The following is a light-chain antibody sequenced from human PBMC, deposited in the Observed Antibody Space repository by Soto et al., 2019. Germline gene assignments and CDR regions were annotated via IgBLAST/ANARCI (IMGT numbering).Light chain of an antibody. Sequence: DIQMTQSPSSVAASVGDRVPITCRAIQGIGNRLAWYQKEPGKAPKLLIYAASTLQSGVPSRFSGSGSGTDFTLTISSLQPEDFATYYCQQSNSFPRLTFGGGTKVDIK. J-gene: IGKJ4*01. V-gene: IGKV1-12*01. CDR2: AAS. CDR1: QGIGNR. CDR3: QQSNSFPRLT.